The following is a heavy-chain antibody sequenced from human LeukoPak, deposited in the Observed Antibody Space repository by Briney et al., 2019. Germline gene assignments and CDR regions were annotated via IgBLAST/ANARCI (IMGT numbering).Heavy chain of an antibody. J-gene: IGHJ5*02. D-gene: IGHD1-20*01. Sequence: ASVKVSCKASGYTFTGYYMHWVRQAPGQGLEWMGWINPNSGGTNYALKFQGRVTMTRDTSISTAYMELSRLRSDDTAVYYCARVPYNWKNWFDPWGQGTLVTVSS. CDR1: GYTFTGYY. V-gene: IGHV1-2*02. CDR2: INPNSGGT. CDR3: ARVPYNWKNWFDP.